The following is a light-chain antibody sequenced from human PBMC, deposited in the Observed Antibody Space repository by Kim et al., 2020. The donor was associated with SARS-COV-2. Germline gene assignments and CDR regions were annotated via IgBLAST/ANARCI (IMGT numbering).Light chain of an antibody. V-gene: IGKV2-24*01. CDR3: MAASQFITWT. CDR1: LSLVHSDGNTY. J-gene: IGKJ1*01. CDR2: KIS. Sequence: PASISCRSSLSLVHSDGNTYLSWLQQRPGQPPRLLICKISNRFSGVPDRFSGSGSETDCTLKITRVEDEDVGVYYCMAASQFITWTFGQGTKVDIK.